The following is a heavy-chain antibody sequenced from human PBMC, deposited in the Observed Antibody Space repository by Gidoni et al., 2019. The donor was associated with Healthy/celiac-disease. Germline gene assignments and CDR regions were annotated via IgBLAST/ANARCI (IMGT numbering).Heavy chain of an antibody. CDR2: IYYSGRT. J-gene: IGHJ3*02. CDR1: GGSISSSSYY. CDR3: AAVRGSYSSDAFDI. D-gene: IGHD1-26*01. Sequence: QLQLQESGPGLVKPSETLSLTCTVPGGSISSSSYYWGWIRQPPGKGLEWIGSIYYSGRTHYNPSLKSRVTISVDTSKNQFSLKLSSVTAADTAVYYCAAVRGSYSSDAFDIWGQGTMVTVSS. V-gene: IGHV4-39*01.